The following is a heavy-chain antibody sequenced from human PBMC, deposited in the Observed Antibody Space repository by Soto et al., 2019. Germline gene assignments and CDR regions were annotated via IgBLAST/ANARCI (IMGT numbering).Heavy chain of an antibody. CDR3: AGLGYYDSRGYSRPLDY. CDR1: GGTFSSYA. CDR2: IIPIFGTA. V-gene: IGHV1-69*12. J-gene: IGHJ4*02. Sequence: QVQLVQSGAEVKKPGSSVKVSCKASGGTFSSYAISWVRQAPGQGLEWMGGIIPIFGTANYAQKFQGRVTITADESTSTADRELSSLRSEDTAVYYCAGLGYYDSRGYSRPLDYWGQGTLVTVSS. D-gene: IGHD3-22*01.